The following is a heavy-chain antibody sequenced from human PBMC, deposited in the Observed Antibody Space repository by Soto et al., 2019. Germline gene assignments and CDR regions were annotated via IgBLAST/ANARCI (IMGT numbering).Heavy chain of an antibody. V-gene: IGHV4-61*08. Sequence: QVQLQESGPGLVKPSETLSLTCTVSGGSVSSGGYFWNWIRQPPGKGLEWIGYISYSGSTNFNASLESRVTISPDTSKTQLSLNLSSVTAADTAVYYCARGVRSSDYWGQGTLVTVSS. D-gene: IGHD6-6*01. J-gene: IGHJ4*02. CDR2: ISYSGST. CDR1: GGSVSSGGYF. CDR3: ARGVRSSDY.